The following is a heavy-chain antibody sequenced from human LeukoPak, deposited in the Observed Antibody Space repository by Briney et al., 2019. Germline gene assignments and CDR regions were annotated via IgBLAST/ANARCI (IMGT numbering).Heavy chain of an antibody. CDR1: GFSFSGYA. Sequence: GGSLRLSCTASGFSFSGYAMHWVRQAPGKGLEWVANIKQDGSDKYYVDSVKGRFTISRDNAKNSLYLQMNSLRAEGTAVYYCARAHSSGYFWAYYFDYWGQGTLVTVSS. J-gene: IGHJ4*02. CDR3: ARAHSSGYFWAYYFDY. CDR2: IKQDGSDK. V-gene: IGHV3-7*03. D-gene: IGHD3-22*01.